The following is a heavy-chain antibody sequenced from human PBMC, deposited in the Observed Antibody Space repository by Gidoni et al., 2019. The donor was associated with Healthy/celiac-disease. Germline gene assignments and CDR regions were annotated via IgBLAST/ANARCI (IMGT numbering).Heavy chain of an antibody. CDR2: ISWNSGSV. Sequence: EVQLVEFGGGLVQPGRSLILSCAASGFTFDHYAMEWVRQAPGKGLQWISGISWNSGSVGYAGSVKGRFTIARDNAKNSLYLQMNNLRAEDTAFYYCARGPNYYGSGADSWGQGTLVTVLL. CDR1: GFTFDHYA. CDR3: ARGPNYYGSGADS. V-gene: IGHV3-9*01. J-gene: IGHJ5*01. D-gene: IGHD3-10*01.